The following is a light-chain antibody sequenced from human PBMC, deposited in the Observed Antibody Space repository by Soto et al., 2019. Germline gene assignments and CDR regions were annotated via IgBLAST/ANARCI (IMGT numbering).Light chain of an antibody. V-gene: IGKV3-15*01. CDR2: GAS. CDR1: QSVNSN. Sequence: EVVMTQSPATLSVSPGDGATLSCRASQSVNSNLAWYQQKLGQAPRLLIYGASTRSTGIPAMFSGSGSGTEFTLTISSLQSEDFAVYYCQQYNNWPITFGQGTRLEIK. CDR3: QQYNNWPIT. J-gene: IGKJ5*01.